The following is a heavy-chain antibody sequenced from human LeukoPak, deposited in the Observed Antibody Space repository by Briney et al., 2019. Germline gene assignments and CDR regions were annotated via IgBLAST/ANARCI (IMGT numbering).Heavy chain of an antibody. CDR1: GYTFTGYY. CDR2: INPKSGGT. CDR3: ARDQDGSGNDAFDI. Sequence: ASVKVSCKASGYTFTGYYMHWVRQAPGQGLEWMGWINPKSGGTNYAQKFQGWVTMTRDTSISTAYMELSRLRSDDTAVYYCARDQDGSGNDAFDIWGQGTMVTVSS. D-gene: IGHD3-10*01. J-gene: IGHJ3*02. V-gene: IGHV1-2*04.